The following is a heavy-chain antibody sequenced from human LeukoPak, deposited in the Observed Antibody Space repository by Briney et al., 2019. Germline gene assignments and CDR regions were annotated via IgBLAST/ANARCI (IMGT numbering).Heavy chain of an antibody. J-gene: IGHJ5*02. CDR2: ISSSSSYI. Sequence: GGSLRLSCAASGSTFSSYSMNWVRQAPGKGLEWVSSISSSSSYIYYADSVKGRFTISRDNAKNSLYLQMNSLRAEDTAVYYCARDRGRPGYCSSTSCYHHWFDPWGQGTLVTVSS. V-gene: IGHV3-21*01. CDR1: GSTFSSYS. D-gene: IGHD2-2*01. CDR3: ARDRGRPGYCSSTSCYHHWFDP.